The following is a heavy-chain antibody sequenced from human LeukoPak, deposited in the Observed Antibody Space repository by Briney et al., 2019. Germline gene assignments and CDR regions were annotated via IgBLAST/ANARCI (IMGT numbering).Heavy chain of an antibody. Sequence: GGSLRLSCAVSGITLSNYGMSWVRQAPGKGLEWVAGISDSAGRTNYADSVKCRFTIARDNHKNTLYLQMNSLRAEDTAVYFCAKRGVVIRVILVGFHKEAYYFDSWGQGALVTVSS. CDR1: GITLSNYG. J-gene: IGHJ4*02. CDR3: AKRGVVIRVILVGFHKEAYYFDS. D-gene: IGHD3-22*01. CDR2: ISDSAGRT. V-gene: IGHV3-23*01.